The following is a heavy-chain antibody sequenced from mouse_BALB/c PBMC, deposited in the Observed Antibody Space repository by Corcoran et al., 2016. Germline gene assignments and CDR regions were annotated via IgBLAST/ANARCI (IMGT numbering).Heavy chain of an antibody. V-gene: IGHV14-3*02. Sequence: EVQLQQSGAELVKPGASVKLSCAASGFNIKDTYMHLVKQRPEQGLEWIGRIDPANGNTKYDPKFQGKATMTADTSSNTAYLQLSSLTSEDTAVYYCARGGLPSYFDYWGQGTTLTVSS. J-gene: IGHJ2*01. CDR3: ARGGLPSYFDY. CDR1: GFNIKDTY. D-gene: IGHD6-1*01. CDR2: IDPANGNT.